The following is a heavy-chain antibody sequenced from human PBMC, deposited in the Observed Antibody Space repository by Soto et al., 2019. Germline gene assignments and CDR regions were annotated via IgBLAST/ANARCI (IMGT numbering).Heavy chain of an antibody. Sequence: QVQLVESGGGVVQPGRSLRLSCAASGFTFSSYGMHWVRQAPGKGLEWVAVISYDGSNKYYADSVKGRFTISRDNSKNTLYLQMNSLRAEDTAVYYCAKDQAGDYGDYPTQPFQHWGQGTLVTVSS. CDR3: AKDQAGDYGDYPTQPFQH. CDR1: GFTFSSYG. J-gene: IGHJ1*01. V-gene: IGHV3-30*18. D-gene: IGHD4-17*01. CDR2: ISYDGSNK.